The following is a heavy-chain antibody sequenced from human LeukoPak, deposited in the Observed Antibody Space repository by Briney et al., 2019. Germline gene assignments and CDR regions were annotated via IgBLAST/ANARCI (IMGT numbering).Heavy chain of an antibody. D-gene: IGHD7-27*01. CDR1: GSTFSDYY. Sequence: GGSLRLSCAASGSTFSDYYMTWIRQAPGKGLEWVSYISTSGSVIYYADSVKGRFTISRDNAKNSLYLQMNSLRAEDTAVYYCARGQLTGDDELFDYWGQGTLVTVSS. V-gene: IGHV3-11*04. J-gene: IGHJ4*02. CDR2: ISTSGSVI. CDR3: ARGQLTGDDELFDY.